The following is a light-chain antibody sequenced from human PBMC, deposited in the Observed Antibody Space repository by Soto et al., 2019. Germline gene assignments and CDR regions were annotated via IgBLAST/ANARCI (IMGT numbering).Light chain of an antibody. CDR2: EVS. CDR1: QSLVYSDGNTY. V-gene: IGKV2-30*01. CDR3: QQYGSSPLT. J-gene: IGKJ4*01. Sequence: DVVMTQSPLSLPVTLGQPASISCRSTQSLVYSDGNTYLSWFQQRPGQSPRRLIYEVSNRVSGVPDRFSGSGSGTEFTLTISSLQPDDFAVYYCQQYGSSPLTFGGGTKVDIK.